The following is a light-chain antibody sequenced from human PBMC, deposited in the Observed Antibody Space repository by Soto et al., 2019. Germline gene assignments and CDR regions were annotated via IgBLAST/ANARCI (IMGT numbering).Light chain of an antibody. CDR1: QSVNSNY. CDR2: GAS. J-gene: IGKJ2*01. Sequence: EIVLTQSPGTLSLSPGERATLSCRASQSVNSNYLAWYQQKPGQAPRLLIFGASIRATGIPDRFSGSGSGTGFTLTISRLEPEDFAVYYCQQYGSSPYTFGQGTKLEIK. V-gene: IGKV3-20*01. CDR3: QQYGSSPYT.